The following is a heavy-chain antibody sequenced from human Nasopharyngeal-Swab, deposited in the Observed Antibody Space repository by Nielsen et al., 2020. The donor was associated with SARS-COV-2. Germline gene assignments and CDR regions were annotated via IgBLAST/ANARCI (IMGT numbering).Heavy chain of an antibody. V-gene: IGHV1-46*01. CDR1: GCTFTSYY. J-gene: IGHJ4*02. CDR3: ASPGIAAAGPYDY. D-gene: IGHD6-13*01. CDR2: INPSGGST. Sequence: ASVKVSCKASGCTFTSYYMHWVRQAPGQGLEWMGIINPSGGSTSYAQKFQGRVTMTRDTSTSTVYMELSSLRSEDTAVYYCASPGIAAAGPYDYWGQGTLVTVSS.